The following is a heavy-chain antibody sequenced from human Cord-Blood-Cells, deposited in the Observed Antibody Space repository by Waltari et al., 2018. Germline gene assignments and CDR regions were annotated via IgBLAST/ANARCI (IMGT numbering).Heavy chain of an antibody. CDR3: ARYDFWSGFQFFDY. Sequence: QVQLQESGPGLVKPSETLSLTCTVPGGPLSRYYWRWIRQPPGKGLEWIGYIYYSGSTNYNPSLKSRVTISVDTSKNQFSLKLSSVTAADTAVYYCARYDFWSGFQFFDYWGQGTLVTVSS. J-gene: IGHJ4*02. D-gene: IGHD3-3*01. V-gene: IGHV4-59*01. CDR1: GGPLSRYY. CDR2: IYYSGST.